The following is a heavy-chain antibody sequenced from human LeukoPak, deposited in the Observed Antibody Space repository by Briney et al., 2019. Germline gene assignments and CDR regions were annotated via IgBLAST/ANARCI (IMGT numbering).Heavy chain of an antibody. V-gene: IGHV1-8*03. CDR2: MNPNSGNT. D-gene: IGHD4-17*01. CDR1: GYTFTNYD. J-gene: IGHJ2*01. Sequence: ASVKVSCKASGYTFTNYDIHWVRQDTGQGLEWMGWMNPNSGNTGYVQRFRGRVTITRNTSIGTAYMDLNSLGSEDTAVYYCARGRYGDYGDFDLWGRGTLVTVSS. CDR3: ARGRYGDYGDFDL.